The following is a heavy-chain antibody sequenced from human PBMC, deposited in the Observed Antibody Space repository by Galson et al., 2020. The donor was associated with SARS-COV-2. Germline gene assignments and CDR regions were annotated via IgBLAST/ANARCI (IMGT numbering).Heavy chain of an antibody. CDR3: ARAPGAPGGDHGGWFHP. Sequence: GGSLRLSCSASGFSLSNYGMHWVRQAPGKGLEWVAIIWDDGSKKYYADSVKGRFTISRDNFKMYLQMNSLRVEDTAVYYCARAPGAPGGDHGGWFHPWGQGTLVTVSS. CDR1: GFSLSNYG. CDR2: IWDDGSKK. V-gene: IGHV3-33*01. J-gene: IGHJ5*02. D-gene: IGHD2-8*02.